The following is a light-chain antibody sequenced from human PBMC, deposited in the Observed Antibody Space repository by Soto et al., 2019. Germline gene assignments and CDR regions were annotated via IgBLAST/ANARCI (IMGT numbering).Light chain of an antibody. CDR3: QQSYSRVT. CDR2: AAS. V-gene: IGKV1-12*01. J-gene: IGKJ1*01. Sequence: DSQMTQSPSCVSASGGDRVTSTCRASQGISNWLTWYQQKPGKAPKLLIYAASRLQSGVPSRFSGSRSGTDFTLTISSLQPEDFATYYCQQSYSRVTFGQGTKVDIK. CDR1: QGISNW.